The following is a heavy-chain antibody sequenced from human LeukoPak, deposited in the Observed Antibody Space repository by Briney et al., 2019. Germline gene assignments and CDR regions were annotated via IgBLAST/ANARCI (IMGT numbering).Heavy chain of an antibody. CDR1: GYSFTSYW. CDR2: IYPGDSDT. Sequence: GESLKISCKGSGYSFTSYWIGWVRQMPGKGLEWMGIIYPGDSDTTYSPSFQGQVTISADKSISTAYLQWSSLKASDTAMYYCARLTSGYYTVLAAPIDYWGQGTLVTVSS. V-gene: IGHV5-51*01. J-gene: IGHJ4*02. D-gene: IGHD3-3*01. CDR3: ARLTSGYYTVLAAPIDY.